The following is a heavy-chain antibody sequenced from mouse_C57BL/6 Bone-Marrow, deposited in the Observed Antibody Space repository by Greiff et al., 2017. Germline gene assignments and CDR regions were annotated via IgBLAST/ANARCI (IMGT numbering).Heavy chain of an antibody. D-gene: IGHD1-1*02. CDR2: IHPSDSDT. Sequence: QVQLQQPGAELVKPGASVKVSCKASGYTFTSYWMHWVKQRPGQGLEWMGRIHPSDSDTNYNQKFKGKATLTVDKSSSTAYMQLSSLTSEDYAVYYCATKIPYGVNAMDYWGQGTSVTVSS. CDR1: GYTFTSYW. V-gene: IGHV1-74*01. J-gene: IGHJ4*01. CDR3: ATKIPYGVNAMDY.